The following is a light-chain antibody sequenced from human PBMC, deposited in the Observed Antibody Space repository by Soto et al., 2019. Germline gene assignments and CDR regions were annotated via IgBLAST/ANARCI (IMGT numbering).Light chain of an antibody. CDR2: GAS. CDR3: QQFASSPRT. CDR1: QSVATSQ. V-gene: IGKV3-20*01. J-gene: IGKJ1*01. Sequence: EIVLTQSPGTLSLSPGESATLFCRASQSVATSQLAWYQQKPGQAPRLLIGASSRATGVPDRFIASGSGTDFSLTIIRLESEDFAVYYCQQFASSPRTFGRGTTVEIK.